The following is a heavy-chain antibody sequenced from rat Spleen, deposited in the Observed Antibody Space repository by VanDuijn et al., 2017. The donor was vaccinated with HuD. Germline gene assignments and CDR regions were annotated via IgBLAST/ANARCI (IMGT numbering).Heavy chain of an antibody. CDR2: ITIDGST. D-gene: IGHD2-1*01. Sequence: QVQLKESGPGLVQPSQTLSLTCTVSGFSLSNDGVIWVRQPPGKGLEWIAAITIDGSTYYYSALKSRLSISRDTSKSQVFLKMNSLQTEDIATYYCARDLTNYAYTYGVMDAWGQGASVTVSS. J-gene: IGHJ4*01. V-gene: IGHV2S8*01. CDR1: GFSLSNDG. CDR3: ARDLTNYAYTYGVMDA.